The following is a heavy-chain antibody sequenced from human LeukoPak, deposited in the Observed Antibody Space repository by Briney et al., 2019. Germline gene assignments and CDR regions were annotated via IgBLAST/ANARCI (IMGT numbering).Heavy chain of an antibody. CDR3: ARGLHGMDV. CDR2: IYYGGNT. Sequence: NASETLSLTCAVSGDSVSSSNYYWSWIRQPPGKGLEWIGYIYYGGNTNYNPSLQSRVTISVDTSKSQFSLKLSSVTAADTAVYYCARGLHGMDVWGQGTTVTVSS. V-gene: IGHV4-61*01. J-gene: IGHJ6*02. CDR1: GDSVSSSNYY.